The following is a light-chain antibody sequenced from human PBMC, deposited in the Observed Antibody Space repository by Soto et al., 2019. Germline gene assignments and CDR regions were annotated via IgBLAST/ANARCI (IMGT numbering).Light chain of an antibody. CDR2: GPS. V-gene: IGKV3-15*01. CDR1: QSVSSN. J-gene: IGKJ1*01. CDR3: QQFNSWPGT. Sequence: EIVMTQSPATLSVSPGERATLSCRASQSVSSNLAWYQQKPGQAPRLLIYGPSTRATGIPARFSGSGSGTELPLTISSLQSEDSAVYYCQQFNSWPGTFGQGTKVEIK.